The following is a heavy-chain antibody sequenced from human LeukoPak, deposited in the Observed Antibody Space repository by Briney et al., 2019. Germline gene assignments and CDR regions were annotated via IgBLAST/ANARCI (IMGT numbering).Heavy chain of an antibody. V-gene: IGHV3-23*01. CDR2: ISGSGGST. D-gene: IGHD6-13*01. CDR3: AKETAAGFRAAFDY. J-gene: IGHJ4*02. CDR1: GFTFSSYA. Sequence: GGSLRLSCAASGFTFSSYAMSWVRQAPGKGLEWVSAISGSGGSTYYADSVKGRFTVSRDNSKNTLYLQMNSLRAEETAVYYCAKETAAGFRAAFDYWGQGTLVTVSS.